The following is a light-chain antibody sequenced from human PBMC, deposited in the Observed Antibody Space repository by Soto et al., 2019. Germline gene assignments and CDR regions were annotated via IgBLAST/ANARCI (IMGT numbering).Light chain of an antibody. CDR3: QQYGSSPRT. V-gene: IGKV3-20*01. J-gene: IGKJ1*01. CDR2: GAS. Sequence: LALTQSPCTLSLSPGERSTLSCISSQSVSSSYLAWYQQKPGQAPRLLIYGASSRATGIPDRFSGSGSGTDFTLTISRLEPEDFAVYYCQQYGSSPRTFGQGTKVDIK. CDR1: QSVSSSY.